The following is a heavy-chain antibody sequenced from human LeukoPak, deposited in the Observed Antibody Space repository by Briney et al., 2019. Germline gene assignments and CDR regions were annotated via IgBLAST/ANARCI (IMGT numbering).Heavy chain of an antibody. Sequence: PSETLSLTCTVSGGSISSSSYYWGWIRQPPGKGLECIGSIYYSGSTYYNPSLKSRVTISVDTSKNQFSLKLSSVTAADTAVYYCARGDGGVDYYYGMDVWGQGTTVTVSS. D-gene: IGHD5-24*01. CDR1: GGSISSSSYY. CDR2: IYYSGST. V-gene: IGHV4-39*01. CDR3: ARGDGGVDYYYGMDV. J-gene: IGHJ6*02.